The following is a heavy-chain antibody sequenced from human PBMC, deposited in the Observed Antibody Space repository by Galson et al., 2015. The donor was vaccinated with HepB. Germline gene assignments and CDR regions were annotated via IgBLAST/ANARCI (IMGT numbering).Heavy chain of an antibody. J-gene: IGHJ3*02. V-gene: IGHV3-69-1*01. CDR1: GFNFTDAW. Sequence: SLRLSCAASGFNFTDAWMTWVRQAPGKGLEWVSSISSSSTIYYADSVKGRFTISRDNAKNSLYLQMNSLRAEDTAVYYCARSSSWSSGGSCYSVPNAFDNWGQGTMVTVSS. CDR2: ISSSSTI. CDR3: ARSSSWSSGGSCYSVPNAFDN. D-gene: IGHD2-15*01.